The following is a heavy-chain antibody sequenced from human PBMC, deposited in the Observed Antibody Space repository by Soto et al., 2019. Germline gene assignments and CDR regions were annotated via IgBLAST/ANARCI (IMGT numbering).Heavy chain of an antibody. J-gene: IGHJ6*02. CDR3: GRGRSGRAGSSFGPRMDV. V-gene: IGHV4-61*01. CDR1: GEALGSGQSY. CDR2: TFVTGAT. D-gene: IGHD3-10*01. Sequence: QVQLQESGPGLVKSSETLSLICFVSGEALGSGQSYWNWIRQAPGKGLEWIGQTFVTGATKYSASLKRPGPMSVDNSKRQIFLTLASVTAADLGHYFWGRGRSGRAGSSFGPRMDVWGQGTTVTVSS.